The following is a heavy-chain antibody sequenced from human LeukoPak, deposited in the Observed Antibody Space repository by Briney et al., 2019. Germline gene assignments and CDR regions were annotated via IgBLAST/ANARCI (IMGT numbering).Heavy chain of an antibody. J-gene: IGHJ3*01. CDR2: ISAYNGNT. D-gene: IGHD3-22*01. CDR3: ARDVDSSGYYYGGIDDAFDV. Sequence: ASVKVSCKASGYTFTSYGINWVRQAPGQGLEWMGWISAYNGNTNYAQKLQGRVTMTTDTSTSTAYMELRSLRSDDTAVYYCARDVDSSGYYYGGIDDAFDVWGQGTMVTVSS. CDR1: GYTFTSYG. V-gene: IGHV1-18*01.